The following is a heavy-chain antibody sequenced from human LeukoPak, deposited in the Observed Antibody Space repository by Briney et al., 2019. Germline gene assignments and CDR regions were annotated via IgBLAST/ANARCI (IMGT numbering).Heavy chain of an antibody. Sequence: GGSQRLSCAASGFTFSNFNMYWARQAPGKGLEWVAFIRYDGSTKYYAASLKGRFTISRDNSKNTVDLQMNSLRPEDTAVYYCAKDLRYSFGLWGQGTLVTVSS. V-gene: IGHV3-30*02. D-gene: IGHD5-18*01. CDR3: AKDLRYSFGL. CDR2: IRYDGSTK. J-gene: IGHJ4*02. CDR1: GFTFSNFN.